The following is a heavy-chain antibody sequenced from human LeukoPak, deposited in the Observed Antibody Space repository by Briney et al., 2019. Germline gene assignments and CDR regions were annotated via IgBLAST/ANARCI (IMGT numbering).Heavy chain of an antibody. D-gene: IGHD3-16*02. CDR3: ARRAVIGYYYYYMDV. CDR1: GGSISSYY. J-gene: IGHJ6*03. V-gene: IGHV4-59*01. CDR2: IYYSGST. Sequence: SETLSLTCTVSGGSISSYYWSWIRQPPGKGLEWIGYIYYSGSTNYNPSLKSRVTISVDTSKNQFSLKLSSVTAADTAVYYCARRAVIGYYYYYMDVWGKGTTVTISS.